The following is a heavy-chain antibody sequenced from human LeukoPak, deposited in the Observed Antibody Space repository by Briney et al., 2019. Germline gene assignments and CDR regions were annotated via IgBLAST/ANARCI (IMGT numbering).Heavy chain of an antibody. CDR3: ARESFITMVRGVDFDS. V-gene: IGHV3-7*01. CDR1: GFTFPSHW. J-gene: IGHJ4*02. CDR2: IKQDGSER. Sequence: EGSLRLSCAASGFTFPSHWMSWVRQAPGKGLEWVANIKQDGSERYYVDSVKGRFTISRDNAKNSLYLQMNSLRAEDTAVYYCARESFITMVRGVDFDSWGQGTLVTVSS. D-gene: IGHD3-10*01.